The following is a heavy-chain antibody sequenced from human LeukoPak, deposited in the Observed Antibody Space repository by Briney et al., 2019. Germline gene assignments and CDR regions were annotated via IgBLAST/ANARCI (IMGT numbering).Heavy chain of an antibody. CDR3: ARGFSSSLPYYYYYMDV. CDR2: IYTSGST. CDR1: GGSISSYY. J-gene: IGHJ6*03. D-gene: IGHD6-6*01. V-gene: IGHV4-4*07. Sequence: SETLSLTCTVSGGSISSYYWSWIRQPTGKGLEWIGRIYTSGSTNYNPSLKSRVTMSVDTSKNQFSLKLSSVTAADTAVYYCARGFSSSLPYYYYYMDVWGKGTTVTVSS.